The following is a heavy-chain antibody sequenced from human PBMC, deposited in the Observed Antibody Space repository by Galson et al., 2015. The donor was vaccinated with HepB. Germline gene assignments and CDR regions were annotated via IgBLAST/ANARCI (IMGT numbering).Heavy chain of an antibody. D-gene: IGHD3-16*01. CDR3: ARVDTAASDVMDPYFDY. J-gene: IGHJ4*02. Sequence: SETLSLTCAVYGGSFSGYYWSWIRQPPGKGLEWIGEINHSGSTNYNPSLKSRVTISVDTSKNQFSLKLSSVTAADTAVYYRARVDTAASDVMDPYFDYWGQGTLVTVSS. CDR1: GGSFSGYY. V-gene: IGHV4-34*01. CDR2: INHSGST.